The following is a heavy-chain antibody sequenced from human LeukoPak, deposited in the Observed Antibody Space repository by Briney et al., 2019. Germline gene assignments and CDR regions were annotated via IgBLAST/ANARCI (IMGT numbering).Heavy chain of an antibody. V-gene: IGHV3-9*01. CDR1: GFTFDDYA. CDR2: ISWNSGSI. Sequence: GGSLSLSCAASGFTFDDYAMHWVRQAPGKGLEWVSGISWNSGSIGYADSVKGRFTISRDNSKNTLYLQMNSLRAEDTAVYYCARPGSITYYYDSSGYAPPDYWGQGTLVTVSS. J-gene: IGHJ4*02. D-gene: IGHD3-22*01. CDR3: ARPGSITYYYDSSGYAPPDY.